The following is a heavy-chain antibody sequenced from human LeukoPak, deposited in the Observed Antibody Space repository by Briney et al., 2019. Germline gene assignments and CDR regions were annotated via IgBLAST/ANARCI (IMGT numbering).Heavy chain of an antibody. Sequence: PSETLSLTCTVSGGSISGYYWSWIRQPPGKGLEWIGYIYYSGSTNYNPSLKSRVTISVDTSKNQFSLKLSSVTAADTAVYYCARGGDIVIVPADAYYFDYWAREPWSPSPQ. D-gene: IGHD2-2*01. CDR2: IYYSGST. CDR1: GGSISGYY. V-gene: IGHV4-59*01. CDR3: ARGGDIVIVPADAYYFDY. J-gene: IGHJ4*02.